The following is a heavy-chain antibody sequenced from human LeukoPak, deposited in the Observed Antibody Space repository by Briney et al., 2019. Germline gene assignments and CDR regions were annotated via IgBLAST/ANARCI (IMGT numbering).Heavy chain of an antibody. J-gene: IGHJ4*02. CDR1: GGTFSSYA. D-gene: IGHD3-22*01. Sequence: SVKVSCKASGGTFSSYAISWVRQAPGQGLEWMGRIIPILGIANYAQKFQGRVTITADKSTSTAYMELSSLRSEDTAVYYCARDREYYASSGYPVIASLFDYWGQGTLVTVSS. CDR3: ARDREYYASSGYPVIASLFDY. CDR2: IIPILGIA. V-gene: IGHV1-69*04.